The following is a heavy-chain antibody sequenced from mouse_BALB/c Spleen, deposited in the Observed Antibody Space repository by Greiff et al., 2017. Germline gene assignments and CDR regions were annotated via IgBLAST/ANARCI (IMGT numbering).Heavy chain of an antibody. J-gene: IGHJ2*01. CDR1: GYTFTDYA. CDR3: ARDVQAHFDY. Sequence: VQRVESGPELVRPGVSVKISCKGSGYTFTDYAMHWVKQSHAKSLEWIGVISTYYGNTNYNQKFKGKATMTVDKSSSTAYMELARLTSEDSAIYYCARDVQAHFDYWGQGTTLTVSS. CDR2: ISTYYGNT. V-gene: IGHV1-67*01.